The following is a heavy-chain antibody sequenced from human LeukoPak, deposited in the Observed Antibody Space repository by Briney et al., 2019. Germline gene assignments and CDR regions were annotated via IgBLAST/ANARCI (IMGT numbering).Heavy chain of an antibody. V-gene: IGHV4-59*01. CDR3: ARPSSGDYTMAFDI. D-gene: IGHD4-17*01. Sequence: SETLSLTCTVSGGSISSYYWSWIRQPPGKGLEWIGYIYYSGSTNYNPSLTSRVTISVDTSKNQFSLKLSSVTAADTAVYYCARPSSGDYTMAFDIWGQGTMVTVSS. CDR2: IYYSGST. J-gene: IGHJ3*02. CDR1: GGSISSYY.